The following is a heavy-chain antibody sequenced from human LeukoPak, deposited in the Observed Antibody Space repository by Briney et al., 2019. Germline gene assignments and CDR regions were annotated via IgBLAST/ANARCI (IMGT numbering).Heavy chain of an antibody. V-gene: IGHV1-69*13. CDR1: GGTFSSYA. J-gene: IGHJ4*02. CDR2: IIPIFGTA. CDR3: ARGKDGYNYYFDY. Sequence: SVKVSCKASGGTFSSYAIGWVRQAPGQGLEWMGGIIPIFGTANYAQKFQGRVTITADESTSTAYMELSSLRSEDTAVYYRARGKDGYNYYFDYWGQGTLVTVSS. D-gene: IGHD5-24*01.